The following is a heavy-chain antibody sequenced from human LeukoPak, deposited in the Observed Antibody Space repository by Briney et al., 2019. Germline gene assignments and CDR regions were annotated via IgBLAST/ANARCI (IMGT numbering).Heavy chain of an antibody. D-gene: IGHD2-8*02. CDR2: IFPSGGEI. V-gene: IGHV3-23*01. CDR1: GFTFSSYN. CDR3: ATYRQVLLPFES. Sequence: GGSLRLSSAASGFTFSSYNMNWVRQAPGKGLEWVSSIFPSGGEIHYADSVRGRFTISRDNSKSTLSLQVNSLRDEDTAIYYCATYRQVLLPFESWGQGTLVTVSS. J-gene: IGHJ4*02.